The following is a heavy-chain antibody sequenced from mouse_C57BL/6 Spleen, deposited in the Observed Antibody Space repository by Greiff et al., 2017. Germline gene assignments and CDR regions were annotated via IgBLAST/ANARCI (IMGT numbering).Heavy chain of an antibody. J-gene: IGHJ4*01. Sequence: EVKLQQSGPELVKPGASVKISCKASGYTFTDYYMNWVKQSHGKSLEWIGDINPNNGGTCYNQKFKGNVTLTVDKSSSTAYMELRSLTSEESAVYYCARWLLRAMDYWGQGTSVTVSS. CDR3: ARWLLRAMDY. V-gene: IGHV1-26*01. CDR2: INPNNGGT. D-gene: IGHD2-3*01. CDR1: GYTFTDYY.